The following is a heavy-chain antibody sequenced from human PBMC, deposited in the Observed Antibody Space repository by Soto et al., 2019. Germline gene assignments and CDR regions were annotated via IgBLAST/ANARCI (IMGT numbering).Heavy chain of an antibody. CDR3: ARTVDFWSCYQFDFHFDY. J-gene: IGHJ4*02. CDR1: GFTFSSYA. V-gene: IGHV3-23*01. CDR2: ISGSGGST. Sequence: GGSLRLSCAASGFTFSSYAMSWVRQAPGKGLEWVSAISGSGGSTYYADSVKGRFTISRDNSKNTLYLQMNSPRAEDTAVYYCARTVDFWSCYQFDFHFDYWGQGTLVTVSS. D-gene: IGHD3-3*01.